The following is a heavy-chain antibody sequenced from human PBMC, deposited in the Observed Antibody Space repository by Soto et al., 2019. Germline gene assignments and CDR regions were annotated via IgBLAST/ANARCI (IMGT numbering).Heavy chain of an antibody. V-gene: IGHV4-39*01. CDR1: GGSISSSIYY. CDR2: IYYSGST. J-gene: IGHJ5*02. Sequence: QLQLQESGPGLVKPSETLSLTCTVSGGSISSSIYYWGWIRQPPGKGLEWIGSIYYSGSTYYNPSLKSRVTISIDTSKNQFSLKLSSVTAADTAVYFCATHHCSRGSCYSVSGWFDPWGQGTLVTVSS. CDR3: ATHHCSRGSCYSVSGWFDP. D-gene: IGHD2-15*01.